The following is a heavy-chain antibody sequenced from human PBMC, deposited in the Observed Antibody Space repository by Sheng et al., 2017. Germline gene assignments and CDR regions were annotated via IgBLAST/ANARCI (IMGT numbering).Heavy chain of an antibody. D-gene: IGHD6-19*01. CDR3: ARGTPGIAVAGIDY. Sequence: QVQLQQWGAGLLKPSETLSLTCAVYGGSFSGYYWSWIRQPPGKGLEWIGEINHSGSTNYNPSLKSRVTISVDTSKNQFSLKLSSVTAADTAVYYCARGTPGIAVAGIDYWGQGTLVTVSS. CDR1: GGSFSGYY. J-gene: IGHJ4*02. CDR2: INHSGST. V-gene: IGHV4-34*01.